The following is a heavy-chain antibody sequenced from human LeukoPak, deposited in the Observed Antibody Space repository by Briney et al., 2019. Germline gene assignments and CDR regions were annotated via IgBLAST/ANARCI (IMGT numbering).Heavy chain of an antibody. CDR3: ARDRNTDFWSGYYTNYFDY. CDR2: IKQDGSEK. J-gene: IGHJ4*02. V-gene: IGHV3-7*01. D-gene: IGHD3-3*01. Sequence: GGSLRLPCAASGFTFSSYWMSWVRQAPGKGLECVANIKQDGSEKYYVDSVKGRFTISRDNAKNSLYLQMNSLRAEDTAVYYCARDRNTDFWSGYYTNYFDYWGQGTLVTVSS. CDR1: GFTFSSYW.